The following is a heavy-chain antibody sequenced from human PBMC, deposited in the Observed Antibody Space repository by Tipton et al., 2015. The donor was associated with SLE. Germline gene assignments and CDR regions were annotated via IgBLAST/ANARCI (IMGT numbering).Heavy chain of an antibody. CDR1: GFTFSTYF. J-gene: IGHJ6*02. CDR2: IYMDGSTT. CDR3: AREQVITSYNYYYGMDV. D-gene: IGHD3-16*02. Sequence: SLRLSCAASGFTFSTYFMHWVRQAPGKGLVWVSRIYMDGSTTNYADSVKGRFTISRDNAKNTLYLQMNSLRAEDTAVYYCAREQVITSYNYYYGMDVWGQGTTVTVSS. V-gene: IGHV3-74*01.